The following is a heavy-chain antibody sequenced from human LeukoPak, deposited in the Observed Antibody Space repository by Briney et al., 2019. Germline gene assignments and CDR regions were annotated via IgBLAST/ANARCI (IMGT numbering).Heavy chain of an antibody. Sequence: SVKVSCQASGGTFSSYAISWVRQAPGQGLEWMGGIILIFGTANYAQKLQGRVTITTDESTSTAYMELSSLRSEDTAVYYCARSSDLDGWNYVSRNYFDYWGQGTLVTVSS. V-gene: IGHV1-69*05. CDR3: ARSSDLDGWNYVSRNYFDY. J-gene: IGHJ4*02. D-gene: IGHD1-7*01. CDR2: IILIFGTA. CDR1: GGTFSSYA.